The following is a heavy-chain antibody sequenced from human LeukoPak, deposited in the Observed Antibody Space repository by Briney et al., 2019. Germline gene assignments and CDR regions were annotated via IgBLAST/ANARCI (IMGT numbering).Heavy chain of an antibody. CDR3: ARDKGIVGANFLFDY. D-gene: IGHD1-26*01. CDR1: GGSVSSGSYY. J-gene: IGHJ4*02. V-gene: IGHV4-61*01. CDR2: IYYSGST. Sequence: SQTLSLTCTVSGGSVSSGSYYWSWIRQPPGKGLEWIGYIYYSGSTNYNPSLKSRVTISVDTSKNQFSLKLSSVTAADTAVYYCARDKGIVGANFLFDYWGQGTLVTVSS.